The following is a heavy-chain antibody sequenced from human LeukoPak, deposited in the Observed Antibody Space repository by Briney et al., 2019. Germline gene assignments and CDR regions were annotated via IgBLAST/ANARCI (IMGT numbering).Heavy chain of an antibody. V-gene: IGHV1-2*02. Sequence: ASVKVSRKASGYTFTGYYMYWVRQAPGQRLEWMGWINPNSGGTNYAQKLQGRVTMTRDTSISTAYMELSRLRSDDTAVYYCARVRGSEYCSSTSCYHYYYYMDVWAKGTTVTVSS. D-gene: IGHD2-2*01. J-gene: IGHJ6*03. CDR2: INPNSGGT. CDR1: GYTFTGYY. CDR3: ARVRGSEYCSSTSCYHYYYYMDV.